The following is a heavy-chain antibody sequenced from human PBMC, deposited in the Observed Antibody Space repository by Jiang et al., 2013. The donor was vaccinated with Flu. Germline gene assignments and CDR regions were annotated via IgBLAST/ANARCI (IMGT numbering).Heavy chain of an antibody. J-gene: IGHJ2*01. D-gene: IGHD4-17*01. V-gene: IGHV1-69*01. CDR3: ARGDFGDRYFFWYLNL. Sequence: GLECWGGVIPAYGTTSYAPKFQDRVTISADESATTVYMDLSSLRDDDTAVYYCARGDFGDRYFFWYLNLWGRGTTVTVSS. CDR2: VIPAYGTT.